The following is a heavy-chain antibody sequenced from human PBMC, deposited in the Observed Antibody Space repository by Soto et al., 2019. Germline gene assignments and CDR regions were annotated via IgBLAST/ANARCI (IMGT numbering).Heavy chain of an antibody. CDR2: IYYSGST. CDR1: GGSISSSSYY. CDR3: ARHNGDLYDY. D-gene: IGHD4-17*01. J-gene: IGHJ4*02. V-gene: IGHV4-39*01. Sequence: PSETLSLTCTVSGGSISSSSYYWGWIRQPPGKGLEWIGSIYYSGSTYYNPSLKSRVTISVDTSKNQFSLKLSSVTAADTAVYYCARHNGDLYDYWGQGTLVTVSS.